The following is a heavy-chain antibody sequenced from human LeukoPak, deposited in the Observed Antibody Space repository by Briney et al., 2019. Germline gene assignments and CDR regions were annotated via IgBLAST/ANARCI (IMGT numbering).Heavy chain of an antibody. CDR2: ISGSGGST. V-gene: IGHV3-23*01. D-gene: IGHD3-9*01. Sequence: PGGSLRLSCAASGFTFSSHWMTWVRQAPGKGLEWVSAISGSGGSTYYADSVKGRFTISRDNSKNTLYLQMNSLRAEDTAVYYCAKVDILTGYGMDVWGQGTTVTVSS. CDR3: AKVDILTGYGMDV. CDR1: GFTFSSHW. J-gene: IGHJ6*02.